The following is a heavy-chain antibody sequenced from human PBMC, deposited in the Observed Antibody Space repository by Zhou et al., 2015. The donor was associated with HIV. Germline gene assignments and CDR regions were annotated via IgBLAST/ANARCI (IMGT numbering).Heavy chain of an antibody. J-gene: IGHJ4*02. Sequence: QVQLVQSGAEVKKPGSSVKVSCKASGGTFSSYTISWVRQAPGQGLEWMGRIIPILGIANYAQKFQGRVTITADKSTSTAYMELSSLRSEDTAVYYCASQPYGEMATINYWGQGTLVTVSS. D-gene: IGHD5-24*01. V-gene: IGHV1-69*02. CDR2: IIPILGIA. CDR3: ASQPYGEMATINY. CDR1: GGTFSSYT.